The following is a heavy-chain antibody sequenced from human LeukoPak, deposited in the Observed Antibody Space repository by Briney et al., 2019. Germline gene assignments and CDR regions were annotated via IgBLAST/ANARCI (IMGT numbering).Heavy chain of an antibody. CDR3: ARRKYDSSGYYRYYFDY. CDR1: GGTFSSYA. D-gene: IGHD3-22*01. V-gene: IGHV1-69*05. Sequence: SVNVSCKASGGTFSSYAISWVRQAPGQGREWMGGIIPIFGTANYAQKFQGRVTITTDESTSRAYMELSSLRSEDTAVYYCARRKYDSSGYYRYYFDYWGQGTLVTVSS. J-gene: IGHJ4*02. CDR2: IIPIFGTA.